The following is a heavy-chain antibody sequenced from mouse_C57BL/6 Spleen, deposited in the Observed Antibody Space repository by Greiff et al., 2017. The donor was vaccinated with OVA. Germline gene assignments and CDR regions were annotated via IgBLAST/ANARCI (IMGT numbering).Heavy chain of an antibody. Sequence: VKLQESGPGLVQPSQSLSITCTVSGFSLTSYGVHWVRQSPGKGLEWLGVIWSGGSTDYNAAFISRLSISKDNSKSQVFFKMNSLQADDTAIYYCARNDGYYVDYYFDYWGQGTTLTVSS. D-gene: IGHD2-3*01. CDR2: IWSGGST. CDR3: ARNDGYYVDYYFDY. V-gene: IGHV2-2*01. CDR1: GFSLTSYG. J-gene: IGHJ2*01.